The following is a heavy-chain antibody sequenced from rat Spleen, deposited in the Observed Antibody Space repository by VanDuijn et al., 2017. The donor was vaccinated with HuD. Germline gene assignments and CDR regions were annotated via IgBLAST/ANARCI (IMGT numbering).Heavy chain of an antibody. CDR3: AKSPLDY. J-gene: IGHJ2*01. Sequence: EMHLVESGGGLVQPGRSLKLSCVASGFTFNNYWMTWIRQAPGKGLEWVASILRTGENTYYSDSVKGRFTISRDNAENTVYLQMNSLRSEDTATYYCAKSPLDYWGQGVMVTVSS. CDR1: GFTFNNYW. V-gene: IGHV5-31*01. D-gene: IGHD3-8*01. CDR2: ILRTGENT.